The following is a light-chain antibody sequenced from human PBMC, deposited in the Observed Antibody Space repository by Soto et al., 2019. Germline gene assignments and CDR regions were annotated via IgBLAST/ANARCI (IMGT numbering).Light chain of an antibody. J-gene: IGKJ4*01. CDR1: RSISNN. CDR3: QHYDEWPLT. V-gene: IGKV3-15*01. CDR2: FAS. Sequence: IVMTQSPATLSVSPGEKATLSCRASRSISNNLAWYQQKPGQAPRLLIYFASTRATGIPARFSGSGSGTEFSLTISSLQSGDSAVYYCQHYDEWPLTFGGGTKVETK.